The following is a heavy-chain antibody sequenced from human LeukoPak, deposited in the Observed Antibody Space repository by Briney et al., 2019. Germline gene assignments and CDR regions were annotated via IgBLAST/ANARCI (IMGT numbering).Heavy chain of an antibody. V-gene: IGHV4-39*01. CDR3: ARYRIYYYDSGSYPEGYFDY. CDR2: VFYTGRT. J-gene: IGHJ4*02. Sequence: SETLPLTCTVSDGSVWTGDYYWGWTRQSPGKGLEWIGNVFYTGRTYYNPSLKSLATISVDTSRNQFSLRLNSVTAADTAVYYCARYRIYYYDSGSYPEGYFDYWGQGTLVTVPS. CDR1: DGSVWTGDYY. D-gene: IGHD3-22*01.